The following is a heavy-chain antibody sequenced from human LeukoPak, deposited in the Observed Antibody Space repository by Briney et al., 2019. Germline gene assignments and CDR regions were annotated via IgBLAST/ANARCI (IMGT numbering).Heavy chain of an antibody. D-gene: IGHD5-12*01. CDR3: VVASDALDL. J-gene: IGHJ3*01. CDR1: GCTFSIYW. CDR2: IDSDGRTT. V-gene: IGHV3-74*01. Sequence: SGGSLRLSCAASGCTFSIYWMYWVRQAPGKGLVWVSRIDSDGRTTDYADSLRGRFIISRDNSKNTLYLQMKRLKADDTAIYYCVVASDALDLWGQGTTVTVSS.